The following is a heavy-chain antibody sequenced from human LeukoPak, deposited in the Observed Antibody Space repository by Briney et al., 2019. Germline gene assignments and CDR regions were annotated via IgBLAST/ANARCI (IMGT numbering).Heavy chain of an antibody. CDR3: AKDWQYSRDYFDY. D-gene: IGHD6-6*01. J-gene: IGHJ4*02. Sequence: GGSLRLSCAGSGFTFSSYAMSWVRQAPGKGLEWVSAISGSGGSTYYADSVKGRFTISRDNSKNTLYLQMNSLRAEDTAVYYCAKDWQYSRDYFDYWGQGTLVTVSS. CDR2: ISGSGGST. CDR1: GFTFSSYA. V-gene: IGHV3-23*01.